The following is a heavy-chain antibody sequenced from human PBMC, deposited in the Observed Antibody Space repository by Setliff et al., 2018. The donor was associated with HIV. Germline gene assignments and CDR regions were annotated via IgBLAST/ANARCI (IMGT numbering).Heavy chain of an antibody. CDR1: GYSFVDFW. CDR3: ARRSVSHGNGFDL. V-gene: IGHV5-51*01. CDR2: IYPGDSDS. J-gene: IGHJ3*01. Sequence: GESLKISCHLSGYSFVDFWIGWVRQMPGKGLEWVGFIYPGDSDSRYSPSFRGQVTISADKSTTTAYLGWASLKASDTAMYYCARRSVSHGNGFDLWGQGTLVTVSS. D-gene: IGHD3-10*01.